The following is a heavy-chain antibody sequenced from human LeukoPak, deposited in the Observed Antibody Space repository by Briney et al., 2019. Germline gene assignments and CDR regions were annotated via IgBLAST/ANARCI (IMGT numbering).Heavy chain of an antibody. J-gene: IGHJ4*02. CDR2: IRYDGSNK. V-gene: IGHV3-30*02. CDR3: ARDRQSGYDSLFDY. Sequence: GGSLRLSCAASGFTFSSYGMHWVRQAPGKGLEWVAFIRYDGSNKYYADSVKGRFTISRDNSKNTLYLQMNSLRAEDTAVYYCARDRQSGYDSLFDYWGQGTLVTVSS. D-gene: IGHD5-12*01. CDR1: GFTFSSYG.